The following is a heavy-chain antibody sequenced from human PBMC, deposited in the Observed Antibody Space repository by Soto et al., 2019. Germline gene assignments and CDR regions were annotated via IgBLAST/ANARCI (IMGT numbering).Heavy chain of an antibody. CDR3: ASGAIFGVVNPYYYGMDV. V-gene: IGHV1-69*06. J-gene: IGHJ6*02. CDR1: GGTFSSYA. CDR2: IIPIFGTA. D-gene: IGHD3-3*01. Sequence: SVKVSCKASGGTFSSYAISWVRQAPGQGLEWMGGIIPIFGTANYAQKFQGRVTITADKSTSTAYMELSTLRSEDTAVYYCASGAIFGVVNPYYYGMDVWGQGTTVTVSS.